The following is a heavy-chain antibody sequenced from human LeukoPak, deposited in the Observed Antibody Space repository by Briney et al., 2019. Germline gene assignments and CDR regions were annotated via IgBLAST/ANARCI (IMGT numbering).Heavy chain of an antibody. CDR1: GDSISSYY. J-gene: IGHJ4*02. D-gene: IGHD3-3*02. Sequence: PSETLSLICTVSGDSISSYYWSWIRQPPGKGLEWIGYIYYSGSTSYNPSLNPSLKSRITMSVDTSKNQFSLKLSSVTAADTAVYFCARVGRIFGVEFRGQGTLVTVSS. CDR2: IYYSGST. V-gene: IGHV4-59*01. CDR3: ARVGRIFGVEF.